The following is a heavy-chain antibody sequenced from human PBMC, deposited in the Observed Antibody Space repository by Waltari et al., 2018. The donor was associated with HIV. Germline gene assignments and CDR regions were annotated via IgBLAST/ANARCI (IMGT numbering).Heavy chain of an antibody. D-gene: IGHD2-15*01. CDR1: GFTFGDYA. CDR3: TRDLMAAAYYYYGMDV. CDR2: IRSKAYGGTT. J-gene: IGHJ6*02. Sequence: EVQLVESGGGLVQPGRSLRLSCTASGFTFGDYAMSWFRQAPGKGLEWVGFIRSKAYGGTTEYAASVKGRFTISRDDSKSIAYLQMNSLKTEDTAVYYCTRDLMAAAYYYYGMDVWGQGTTVTVSS. V-gene: IGHV3-49*03.